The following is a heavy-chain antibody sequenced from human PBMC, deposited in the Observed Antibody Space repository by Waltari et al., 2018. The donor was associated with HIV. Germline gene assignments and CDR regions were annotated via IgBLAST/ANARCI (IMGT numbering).Heavy chain of an antibody. D-gene: IGHD3-10*01. CDR2: IYPGGDT. V-gene: IGHV3-53*05. CDR1: DFFVNHNY. Sequence: VAESGGTLIQPGGSMTLSCVAADFFVNHNYIPWVRQAPGRSLEWVAVIYPGGDTYYGDSFKGRFSLSRDNVKNIVFLQMNNLILDDTALYFCARGVRYLSPWGHGTRVTVSS. CDR3: ARGVRYLSP. J-gene: IGHJ5*02.